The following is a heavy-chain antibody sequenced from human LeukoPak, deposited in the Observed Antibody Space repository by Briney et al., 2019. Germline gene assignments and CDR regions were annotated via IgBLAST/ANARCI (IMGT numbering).Heavy chain of an antibody. CDR2: ITSSSSYI. CDR3: ARRAGAYSHPYDY. V-gene: IGHV3-21*04. D-gene: IGHD4/OR15-4a*01. J-gene: IGHJ4*02. Sequence: PGGSLRLSCAASGFTFSYYNMNWVRQTPGKGLEWVSSITSSSSYIYYADSVKGRFTISRDNSKNTLYLQMNSLRAEDTAVYYCARRAGAYSHPYDYWGQGTLVTVSS. CDR1: GFTFSYYN.